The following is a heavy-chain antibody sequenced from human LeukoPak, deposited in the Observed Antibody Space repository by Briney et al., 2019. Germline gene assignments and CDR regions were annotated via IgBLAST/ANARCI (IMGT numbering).Heavy chain of an antibody. V-gene: IGHV1-8*01. CDR3: ARVQRVKFPLKYYFDY. CDR2: MSPNSGNT. J-gene: IGHJ4*02. CDR1: GYSFTSYD. Sequence: ASVKVSCKASGYSFTSYDINWVRQATGQGLEWMGWMSPNSGNTGYAQKFQGRVTMTRSTSISTAYMDLSSLRSEDTAVYYCARVQRVKFPLKYYFDYWGQGTLVTVSS. D-gene: IGHD3-10*01.